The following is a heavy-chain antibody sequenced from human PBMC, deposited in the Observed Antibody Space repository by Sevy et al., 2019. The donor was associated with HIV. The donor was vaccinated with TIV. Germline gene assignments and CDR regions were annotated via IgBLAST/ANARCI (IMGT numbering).Heavy chain of an antibody. CDR1: GFTFSSYG. CDR3: AKGPEPASYYYYGMDV. CDR2: IRYDGSNK. V-gene: IGHV3-30*02. Sequence: GGSLRLSCAASGFTFSSYGMHWVRQAPGKGLEWVAFIRYDGSNKYYADSVKGRFTISRDNSKNTLYLQMNSLRAEDTAVYYCAKGPEPASYYYYGMDVWGQGTTVTVSS. J-gene: IGHJ6*02.